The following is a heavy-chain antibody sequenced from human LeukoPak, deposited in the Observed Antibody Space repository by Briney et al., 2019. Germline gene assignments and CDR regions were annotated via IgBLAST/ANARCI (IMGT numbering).Heavy chain of an antibody. D-gene: IGHD2-2*02. CDR3: ARARDTYCSSTSCYILFDH. J-gene: IGHJ4*02. CDR2: INPNSGGT. CDR1: GYTFTGYY. V-gene: IGHV1-2*02. Sequence: ASVKVSCKASGYTFTGYYMHWVRQAPGQGLEWMGWINPNSGGTNYAQKFQGRVTMTRDTSISTAYMELSRLRSDDTAVYYCARARDTYCSSTSCYILFDHWGQGTLVTVSS.